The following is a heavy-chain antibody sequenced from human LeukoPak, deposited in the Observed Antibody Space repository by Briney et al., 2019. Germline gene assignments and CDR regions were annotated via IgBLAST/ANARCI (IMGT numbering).Heavy chain of an antibody. CDR1: GFTFSSYG. CDR2: IWYDGSNK. V-gene: IGHV3-33*06. Sequence: GGSLRLSCAASGFTFSSYGMHWVRQAPGKGLEWVAVIWYDGSNKYYADSVKGRFTISRDNSKNTPYLQMNSLRAEDTAVYYCAKDVSRSGRDYYDYWGQGTLVTVSS. D-gene: IGHD5-12*01. J-gene: IGHJ4*02. CDR3: AKDVSRSGRDYYDY.